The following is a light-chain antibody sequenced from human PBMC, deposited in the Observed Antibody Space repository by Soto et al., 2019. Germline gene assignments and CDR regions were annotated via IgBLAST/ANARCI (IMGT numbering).Light chain of an antibody. CDR1: QSVSSNY. V-gene: IGKV3-20*01. J-gene: IGKJ5*01. CDR2: GAS. CDR3: QNYYSSRT. Sequence: ENVLTQSPGTLSLSPGERATLSCRASQSVSSNYLAWYQQKSGQAPRLLIYGASTRASGVPDRFSGSGSGTDFTLTISRLQPEDFAVYYCQNYYSSRTFGQGTRLEI.